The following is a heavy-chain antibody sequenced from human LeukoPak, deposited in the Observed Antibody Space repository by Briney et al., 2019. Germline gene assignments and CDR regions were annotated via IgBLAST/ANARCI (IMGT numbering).Heavy chain of an antibody. CDR1: GFTFSSYG. J-gene: IGHJ4*02. D-gene: IGHD5-24*01. CDR3: VRDGVPERWLHLGY. Sequence: GGSLRLSCAASGFTFSSYGMHWVRQAPGKGLEWVANIKQDGSEKYYVDSVKGRFTISRDNGKNSLYLQMNSLRAEDTAVYYCVRDGVPERWLHLGYWGQGTLVTVSS. V-gene: IGHV3-7*03. CDR2: IKQDGSEK.